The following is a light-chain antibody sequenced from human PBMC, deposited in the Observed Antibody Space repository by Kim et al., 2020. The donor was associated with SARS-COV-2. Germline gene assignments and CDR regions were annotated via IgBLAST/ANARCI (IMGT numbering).Light chain of an antibody. CDR1: NIGSKN. V-gene: IGLV3-9*01. CDR2: SDT. CDR3: QVWDSTTVV. J-gene: IGLJ2*01. Sequence: SYELTQPLSVSVALGQTARITCGGNNIGSKNVHWYQQKPGQAPVLVIYSDTNRPSGIPERFSGSNSGDTATLTINRAQAGEEADYYCQVWDSTTVV.